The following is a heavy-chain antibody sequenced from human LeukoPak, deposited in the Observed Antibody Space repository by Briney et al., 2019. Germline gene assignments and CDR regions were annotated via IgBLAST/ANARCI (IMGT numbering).Heavy chain of an antibody. CDR1: AFTFSNYW. CDR3: ARERGYSTFDY. D-gene: IGHD4-23*01. Sequence: GGSLRLSCAASAFTFSNYWMSWVRQAPGKGLEWVANIKEDGSEINYVDSVKGRFTISRDNAKNSLYLQMNSLRVDDTAVYYCARERGYSTFDYWGQGTLVTVSS. V-gene: IGHV3-7*01. J-gene: IGHJ4*02. CDR2: IKEDGSEI.